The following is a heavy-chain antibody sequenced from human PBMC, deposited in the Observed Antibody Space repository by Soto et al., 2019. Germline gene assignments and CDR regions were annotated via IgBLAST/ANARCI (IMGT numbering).Heavy chain of an antibody. Sequence: ASVKVSCKASGYTFTSYGISWVRQAPGQGLEWMGWISAYNGNTNYAQKLQGRVTMTTDTSTSTAYMELRSLRSDDTAVYYCAREQRVTIFGVAKGPDDAFDIWGQGTMVTVSS. CDR3: AREQRVTIFGVAKGPDDAFDI. D-gene: IGHD3-3*01. V-gene: IGHV1-18*01. CDR2: ISAYNGNT. J-gene: IGHJ3*02. CDR1: GYTFTSYG.